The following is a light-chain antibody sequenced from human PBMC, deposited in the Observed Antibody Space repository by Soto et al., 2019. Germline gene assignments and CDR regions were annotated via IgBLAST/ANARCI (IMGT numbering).Light chain of an antibody. CDR3: AAWDDSLNGWV. Sequence: QSALTQPASVTGSPGQSITISCSGTSEDVGGYNYVSWYQHHPAKGPKLMIYEVSNRPSGLSDRFSGSKSGNTASLTISGLQAEDEADYYCAAWDDSLNGWVFGGGTKLTVL. J-gene: IGLJ3*02. CDR2: EVS. V-gene: IGLV2-14*01. CDR1: SEDVGGYNY.